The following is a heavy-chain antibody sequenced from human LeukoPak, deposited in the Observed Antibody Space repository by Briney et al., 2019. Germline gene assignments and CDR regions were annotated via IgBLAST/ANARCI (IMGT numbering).Heavy chain of an antibody. V-gene: IGHV1-58*02. CDR1: GFTFTSSA. CDR3: AADPRVSPTDVVVVPTQNYGMDV. Sequence: ASVKVSCKASGFTFTSSAMQWVRQARGQRLEWIGWIVVGSGNTNYAQKFQERVTITRDMSTSTAYMELSSLRSEDTAVYYCAADPRVSPTDVVVVPTQNYGMDVWGQGTTVTVSS. D-gene: IGHD2-15*01. CDR2: IVVGSGNT. J-gene: IGHJ6*02.